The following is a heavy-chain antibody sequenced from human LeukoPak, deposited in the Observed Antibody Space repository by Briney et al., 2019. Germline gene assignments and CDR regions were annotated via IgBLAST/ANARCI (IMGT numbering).Heavy chain of an antibody. CDR1: GGSISNGGYY. D-gene: IGHD3-22*01. J-gene: IGHJ4*02. V-gene: IGHV4-31*03. CDR3: ARAGYYDSSMGTDF. CDR2: IYHSGST. Sequence: SQTLSLTCTVSGGSISNGGYYWSWIRQHPGKGLEWIGYIYHSGSTYYNPPLKSRLTLSIDTSKSQFSLKLSSVTAADTAVYYCARAGYYDSSMGTDFWGQGTLVTVSS.